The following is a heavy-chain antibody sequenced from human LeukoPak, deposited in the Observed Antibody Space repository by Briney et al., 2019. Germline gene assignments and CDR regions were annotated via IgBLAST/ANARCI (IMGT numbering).Heavy chain of an antibody. CDR3: ARQPPDSSSFDI. CDR2: MSHSESP. J-gene: IGHJ3*02. CDR1: GASINRSSYS. D-gene: IGHD1-26*01. Sequence: SETLSLTCTVSGASINRSSYSWAWIRQPPGKGLEWIGSMSHSESPHYNPSLRSRVTISVDTSKNQLSLRLTSVTPADRAVCFCARQPPDSSSFDIWGQGTMVTVSS. V-gene: IGHV4-39*01.